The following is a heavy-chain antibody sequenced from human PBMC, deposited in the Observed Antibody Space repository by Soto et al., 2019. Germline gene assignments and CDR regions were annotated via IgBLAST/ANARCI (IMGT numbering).Heavy chain of an antibody. J-gene: IGHJ4*02. CDR3: ARDLAKGGGSAGFDY. Sequence: QVQLVQSWAEVKKPGASVNVSCKASGYTFTVYYMHWVLQAPGQGLDRMGWINPKSGGTMYPQKFQGRVTMTWDTSISTAYMALTRLRSDDTAVYYCARDLAKGGGSAGFDYWGQGTLVTVSS. CDR1: GYTFTVYY. V-gene: IGHV1-2*02. CDR2: INPKSGGT. D-gene: IGHD1-26*01.